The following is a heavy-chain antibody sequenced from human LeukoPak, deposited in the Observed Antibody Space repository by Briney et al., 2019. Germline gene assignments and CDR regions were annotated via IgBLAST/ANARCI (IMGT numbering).Heavy chain of an antibody. J-gene: IGHJ6*02. D-gene: IGHD3-16*01. CDR1: GFTFSSYW. CDR2: INHNGNMN. Sequence: GGSLRLSCAASGFTFSSYWMNWARQAPGKGLEWVASINHNGNMNYYVDSVKGRFTISRDNAKNSLYLRMSNLRAEDTAVYFCARGGGLDVWGQGATVTVSS. V-gene: IGHV3-7*03. CDR3: ARGGGLDV.